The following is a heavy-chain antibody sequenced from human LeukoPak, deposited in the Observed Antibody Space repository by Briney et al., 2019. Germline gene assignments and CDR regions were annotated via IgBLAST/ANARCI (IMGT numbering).Heavy chain of an antibody. J-gene: IGHJ3*01. CDR1: VTVRSNY. CDR3: ATNVVVVAATGVLDV. Sequence: GGSLRLSCAASVTVRSNYMSWVRQAPGKGLVWVSVIFSGGSTSYADSVKGRFTISRDNSKNTVYLQIDGLRTEDTGVYYCATNVVVVAATGVLDVWGQGTMVTVSS. V-gene: IGHV3-53*05. CDR2: IFSGGST. D-gene: IGHD2-15*01.